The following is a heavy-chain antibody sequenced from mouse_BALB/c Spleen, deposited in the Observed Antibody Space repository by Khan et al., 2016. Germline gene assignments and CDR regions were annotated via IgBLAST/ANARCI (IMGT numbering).Heavy chain of an antibody. CDR2: ISTYSGNT. J-gene: IGHJ4*01. Sequence: QVQLQQPGPELVRPGVSVKISCKGSGYTFTDYAMQWVKKSHAKSLEWIGVISTYSGNTNYNQKFKGKATMTVDKSSSTAYLELARLTSEDSGIYDCERSVLQRGSMDYWGQGTSVTVSS. V-gene: IGHV1S137*01. CDR3: ERSVLQRGSMDY. D-gene: IGHD1-1*01. CDR1: GYTFTDYA.